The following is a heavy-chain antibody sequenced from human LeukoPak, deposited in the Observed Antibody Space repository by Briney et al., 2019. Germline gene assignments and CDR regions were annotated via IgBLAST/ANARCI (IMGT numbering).Heavy chain of an antibody. Sequence: PSETLSLTCAVYGGSFSGYYWSWIRQPSGKGLEWIGEINHSGSTNYNPSLKSRVTISVDTSKNQFSLKLSSVTAADTAVYYCARLRYDSSGYLDYWGQGTLVTVSS. D-gene: IGHD3-22*01. CDR1: GGSFSGYY. V-gene: IGHV4-34*01. CDR2: INHSGST. CDR3: ARLRYDSSGYLDY. J-gene: IGHJ4*02.